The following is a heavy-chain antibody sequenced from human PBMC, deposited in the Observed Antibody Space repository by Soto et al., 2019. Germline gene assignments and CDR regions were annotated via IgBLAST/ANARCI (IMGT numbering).Heavy chain of an antibody. V-gene: IGHV1-69*08. CDR1: GGTFSSYT. J-gene: IGHJ4*02. D-gene: IGHD2-21*01. CDR2: IIPILGIA. CDR3: ARDGMGAYCGGDCYLEGY. Sequence: QVQLVQSGAEVKKPGSSVKVSCKASGGTFSSYTISWVRQAPGQGLEWMGRIIPILGIANYAQKFQGRVTITADKATSTAYMERSSLRSEDTAVYYCARDGMGAYCGGDCYLEGYWGQGTLVTVSS.